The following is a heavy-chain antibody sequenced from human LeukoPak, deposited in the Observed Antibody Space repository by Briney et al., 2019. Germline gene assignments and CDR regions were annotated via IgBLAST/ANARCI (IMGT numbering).Heavy chain of an antibody. Sequence: ASVKVSCKASGYTFTSYDINWVRQAPGQGLKWMGWMNPNSGNTGYAQKFQGRVTITRNTSISTAYMELSSLRSEDTAVYYRARQVGFGELAKAFDIWGQGTMVTVSS. CDR3: ARQVGFGELAKAFDI. CDR1: GYTFTSYD. D-gene: IGHD3-10*01. J-gene: IGHJ3*02. V-gene: IGHV1-8*03. CDR2: MNPNSGNT.